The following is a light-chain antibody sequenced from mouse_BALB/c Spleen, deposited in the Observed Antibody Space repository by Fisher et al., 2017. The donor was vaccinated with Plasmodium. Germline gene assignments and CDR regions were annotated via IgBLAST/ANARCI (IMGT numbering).Light chain of an antibody. CDR1: QSLLDSDGKTY. V-gene: IGKV1-135*01. CDR2: LVS. CDR3: QQSNSWPLT. J-gene: IGKJ5*01. Sequence: DIVMTQTTPTLSVTIGQPASISCKSSQSLLDSDGKTYLNWLLQRPGQSPKRLISLVSELESGVPDRFTGSGSGTDFTLSINRVETEDFGMYFCQQSNSWPLTFGAGTKLELK.